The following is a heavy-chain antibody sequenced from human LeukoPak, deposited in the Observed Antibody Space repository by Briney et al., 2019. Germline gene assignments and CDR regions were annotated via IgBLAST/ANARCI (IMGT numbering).Heavy chain of an antibody. Sequence: GGSLRLSCAVSGFTFSTYWMSWVRQAPGKGLEWVANIKQDGGEKNYVDSVKGRFTISRDNARNSLYLQMKSLRGEDTAVYYCARDGDATSGSFDYWGQGTLVTVSS. CDR3: ARDGDATSGSFDY. D-gene: IGHD3-22*01. CDR1: GFTFSTYW. CDR2: IKQDGGEK. V-gene: IGHV3-7*01. J-gene: IGHJ4*02.